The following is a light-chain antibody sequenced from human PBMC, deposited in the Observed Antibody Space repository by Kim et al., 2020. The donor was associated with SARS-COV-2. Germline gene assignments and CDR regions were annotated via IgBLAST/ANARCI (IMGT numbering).Light chain of an antibody. CDR3: QQYNGNWT. CDR2: RAS. J-gene: IGKJ1*01. V-gene: IGKV1-5*03. Sequence: DIQMTQSPSTLSASVGDRVTITCRASQSINNWLAWYQQKPGKAPRLLIYRASSLESEVPSRFSGSGSGTEFTLTISSLQPDDFATYYCQQYNGNWTFGQGTKVDIK. CDR1: QSINNW.